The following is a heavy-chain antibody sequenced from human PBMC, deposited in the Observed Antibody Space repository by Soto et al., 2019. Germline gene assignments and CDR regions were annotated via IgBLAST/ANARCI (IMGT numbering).Heavy chain of an antibody. CDR3: ARWVGASNWFDP. V-gene: IGHV1-2*04. CDR1: GYTFTGYH. J-gene: IGHJ5*02. CDR2: INTNTGDT. D-gene: IGHD1-26*01. Sequence: GASVKVSCKASGYTFTGYHVHWVRQAPGQGLEWMGWINTNTGDTNYAQKFQGWVTMTRDTSINTAYVQLSRLRSDGTAVYFCARWVGASNWFDPWGQGTLVTVSS.